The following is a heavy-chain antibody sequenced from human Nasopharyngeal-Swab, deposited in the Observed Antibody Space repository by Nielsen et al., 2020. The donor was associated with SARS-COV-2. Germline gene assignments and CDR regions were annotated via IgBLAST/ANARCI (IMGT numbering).Heavy chain of an antibody. V-gene: IGHV3-7*01. CDR2: VKEDGSET. Sequence: GESLKISCAASGFTFRSYWMTWVRQAPGKGLEWLANVKEDGSETNYVDSVRGRFTISRDNAKNSLYLQMNSLRDDDTAIYYCAQEVWGPARWGQGTLVIVSS. CDR1: GFTFRSYW. CDR3: AQEVWGPAR. D-gene: IGHD3-16*01. J-gene: IGHJ4*02.